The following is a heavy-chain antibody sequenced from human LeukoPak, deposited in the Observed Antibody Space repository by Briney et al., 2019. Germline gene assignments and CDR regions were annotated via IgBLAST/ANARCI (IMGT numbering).Heavy chain of an antibody. CDR2: IYYSGST. Sequence: SETLSLTCTVSGGSISSYSRNWIRQPPGKGLEWIGYIYYSGSTNYNPSPKSRVIISVDTSKNQFSLKLISMTTADAAVYYYGGRYCSSTSCYGNDAFDIWGEARMVTVCS. CDR3: GGRYCSSTSCYGNDAFDI. D-gene: IGHD2-2*01. CDR1: GGSISSYS. V-gene: IGHV4-59*08. J-gene: IGHJ3*02.